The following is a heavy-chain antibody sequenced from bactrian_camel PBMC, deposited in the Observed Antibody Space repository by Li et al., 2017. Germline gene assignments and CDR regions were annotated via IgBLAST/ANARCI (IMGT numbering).Heavy chain of an antibody. CDR1: GFHYTSNS. D-gene: IGHD2*01. V-gene: IGHV3S53*01. J-gene: IGHJ4*01. Sequence: VQLVESGGGSVQAGGSLTLSCVYSGFHYTSNSMAWFRQAPGKEREGVAAIDSGGRRMYTESVKGRFTVSQEKAKNTVYLQMNSLEPEDTAMYYCAASKPPCYYSETLAAQADDFNHWGQGTQVTVS. CDR3: AASKPPCYYSETLAAQADDFNH. CDR2: IDSGGRR.